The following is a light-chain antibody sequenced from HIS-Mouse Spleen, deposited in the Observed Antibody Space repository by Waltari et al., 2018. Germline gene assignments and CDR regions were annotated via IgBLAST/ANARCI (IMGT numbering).Light chain of an antibody. CDR1: QGISSY. J-gene: IGKJ1*01. CDR2: AAS. CDR3: QQLNSYPWT. V-gene: IGKV1-9*01. Sequence: DIQLTQSPSFLSASVGDRVTITFRASQGISSYLAWYQQKPGKAPKLLIYAASTLQSGVPSRFSGSGSGTEFTLTISSLQPEDIATYYCQQLNSYPWTFGQGTKVEIK.